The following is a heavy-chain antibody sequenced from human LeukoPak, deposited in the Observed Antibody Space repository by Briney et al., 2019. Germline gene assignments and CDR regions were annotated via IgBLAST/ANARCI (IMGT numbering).Heavy chain of an antibody. CDR1: GFTFSSYA. CDR3: AKDPRGSYYPYFDY. D-gene: IGHD1-26*01. Sequence: GGSLRLSCAASGFTFSSYAMSWVRQAPGKGLEWISAISGSGGSTYYADSVKGRFTISRDNSKNTLYLQMNSLRAEDTAVYYCAKDPRGSYYPYFDYWGQGTLVTVSS. V-gene: IGHV3-23*01. CDR2: ISGSGGST. J-gene: IGHJ4*02.